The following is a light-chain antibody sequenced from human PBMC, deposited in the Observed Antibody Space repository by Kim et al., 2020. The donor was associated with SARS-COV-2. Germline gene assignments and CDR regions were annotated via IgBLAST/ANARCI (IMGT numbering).Light chain of an antibody. J-gene: IGKJ5*01. Sequence: DIVMTKSPDSLAVSLGERATINCKSSQSVLYSSNNKSYLAWYQQKPGQPPKLLIYWASTRESGVPDRFSGSGSGTDFTLTISSLQAEDVAVYYCQQYYSTPPITFGQGTRLEIK. CDR2: WAS. CDR3: QQYYSTPPIT. V-gene: IGKV4-1*01. CDR1: QSVLYSSNNKSY.